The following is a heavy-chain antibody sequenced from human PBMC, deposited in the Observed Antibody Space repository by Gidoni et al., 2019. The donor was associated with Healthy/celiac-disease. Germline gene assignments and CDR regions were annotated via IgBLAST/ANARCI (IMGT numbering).Heavy chain of an antibody. Sequence: QVQLVQSGAEETKPGASLKVSCKASEDTFRSYTISWVRPAPGQGLEWMGMIIPILGIANCAQKFQGRVTITADKSTSTAYMELSSLRSEDTAVYYCAVDRMVGATHFDYWGQGTLVTVSS. CDR3: AVDRMVGATHFDY. V-gene: IGHV1-69*02. CDR1: EDTFRSYT. J-gene: IGHJ4*02. D-gene: IGHD1-26*01. CDR2: IIPILGIA.